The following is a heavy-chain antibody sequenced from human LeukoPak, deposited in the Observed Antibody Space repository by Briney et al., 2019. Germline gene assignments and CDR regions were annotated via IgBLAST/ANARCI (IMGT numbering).Heavy chain of an antibody. J-gene: IGHJ4*02. Sequence: SETLSLTCAVYGGSFSGYYWSWIRKPPGKELEWIGEINHSGSTNYNPSLKSRVTISVDTSKNQFSLKLSSVTAADTAVYYCARKGLAGKIYWGQGTLVTVSS. D-gene: IGHD6-19*01. CDR2: INHSGST. CDR1: GGSFSGYY. CDR3: ARKGLAGKIY. V-gene: IGHV4-34*01.